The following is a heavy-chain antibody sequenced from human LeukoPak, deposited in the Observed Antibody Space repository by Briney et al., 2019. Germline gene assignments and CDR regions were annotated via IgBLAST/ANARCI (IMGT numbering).Heavy chain of an antibody. V-gene: IGHV1-69*05. D-gene: IGHD3-22*01. Sequence: GASVKVSCKASGGTFSSYAISWVRQAPGQGLEWMGGIIPIFGTANYAQKFQGRVTITTDESTSTAYMELSSLRSEDTAVYYCARVLSPEDYYDSSGYSVRETRAFDIWGQGTMVTVSS. CDR1: GGTFSSYA. CDR3: ARVLSPEDYYDSSGYSVRETRAFDI. J-gene: IGHJ3*02. CDR2: IIPIFGTA.